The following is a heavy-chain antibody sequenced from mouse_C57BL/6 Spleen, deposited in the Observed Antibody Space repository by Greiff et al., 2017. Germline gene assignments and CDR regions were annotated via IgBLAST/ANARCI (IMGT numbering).Heavy chain of an antibody. CDR2: IHPNSGST. CDR1: GYTFTSYW. D-gene: IGHD2-1*01. CDR3: ARDERGNYPWAMDY. Sequence: QVQLQQPGAELVKPGASVKLSCKASGYTFTSYWMHWVKQRPGQGLEWIGMIHPNSGSTNYNEKFKSKATLTVDKSSSTAYMQLSSLTSEDSAVYYCARDERGNYPWAMDYWGQGTSVTVSS. J-gene: IGHJ4*01. V-gene: IGHV1-64*01.